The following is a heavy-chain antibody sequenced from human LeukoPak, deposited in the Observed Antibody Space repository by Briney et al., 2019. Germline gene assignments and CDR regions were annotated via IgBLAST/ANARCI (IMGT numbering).Heavy chain of an antibody. J-gene: IGHJ5*02. CDR3: ARESVAKLDHIRGWFDP. CDR2: TYYRSKWYN. V-gene: IGHV6-1*01. Sequence: SQTLSLTCAISGDSFSSNSAAWNWIRQSPSRGLEWLGRTYYRSKWYNDYAVSVKSRITINPDTSKNQFSLQLNSVTPEDTAVYYCARESVAKLDHIRGWFDPWGQGTLVTVSS. CDR1: GDSFSSNSAA. D-gene: IGHD1-1*01.